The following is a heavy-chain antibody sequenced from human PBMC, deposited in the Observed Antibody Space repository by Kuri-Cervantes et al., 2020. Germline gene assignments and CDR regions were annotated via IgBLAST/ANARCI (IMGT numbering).Heavy chain of an antibody. V-gene: IGHV3-48*04. CDR3: ASGEAPAAGSEDYGMDV. CDR2: ISSSGSTI. CDR1: GFTFSSYS. J-gene: IGHJ6*02. D-gene: IGHD6-13*01. Sequence: GESLKISCAASGFTFSSYSMNWVRQAPGKGLEWVSYISSSGSTIYYADSVKGRFTISRDNAKNSLYLQMNSLRAEDTAVYYCASGEAPAAGSEDYGMDVWGQGTTVTVSS.